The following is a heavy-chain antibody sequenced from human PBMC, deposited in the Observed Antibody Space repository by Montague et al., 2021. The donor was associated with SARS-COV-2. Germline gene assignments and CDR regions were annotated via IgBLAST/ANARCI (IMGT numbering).Heavy chain of an antibody. CDR2: ISHGRGT. V-gene: IGHV4-34*01. CDR3: ARGSVFRYYDFLTGSRSYFDY. D-gene: IGHD3-9*01. CDR1: GGSFSSY. Sequence: SETLSLTCDVYGGSFSSYWSWIRQPPWRGLEWVGQISHGRGTTYXPSLKSRFTISVDTSKSQVSLKLSSVTAADTAVYYCARGSVFRYYDFLTGSRSYFDYWGQGTLVTVSS. J-gene: IGHJ4*02.